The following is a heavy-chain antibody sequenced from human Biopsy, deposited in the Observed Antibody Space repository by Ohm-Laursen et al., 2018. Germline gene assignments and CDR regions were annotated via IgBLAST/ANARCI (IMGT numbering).Heavy chain of an antibody. D-gene: IGHD5-18*01. CDR3: AKWGTSMALYHLYGMDV. V-gene: IGHV3-23*01. Sequence: SLRLSCAASGFTFSSHAMSWVRQAPGKGLEWVSVITGVGGVTYYADPVKGRFTVSRDNSMNTMFLQMNSLRAQDAGTYYCAKWGTSMALYHLYGMDVWGQGTTVSVSS. CDR1: GFTFSSHA. J-gene: IGHJ6*02. CDR2: ITGVGGVT.